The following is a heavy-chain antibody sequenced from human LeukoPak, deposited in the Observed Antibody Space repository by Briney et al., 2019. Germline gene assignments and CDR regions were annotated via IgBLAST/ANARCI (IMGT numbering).Heavy chain of an antibody. CDR3: ARVGRFLEWLLSPASNWFDP. V-gene: IGHV3-7*01. Sequence: GGSLRLSCAASGFTFSSYWMSWVRQAPGKGLEWVANIKQDGSEKYYVDSVKGRFTISRDNAKNSLYLQMNSLRAEDTAAYYCARVGRFLEWLLSPASNWFDPWGQGTLVTVSS. D-gene: IGHD3-3*01. J-gene: IGHJ5*02. CDR2: IKQDGSEK. CDR1: GFTFSSYW.